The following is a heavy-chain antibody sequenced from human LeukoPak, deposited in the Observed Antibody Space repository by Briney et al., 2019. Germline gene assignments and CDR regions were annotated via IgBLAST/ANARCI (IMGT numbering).Heavy chain of an antibody. CDR1: GYTFSYYG. D-gene: IGHD3-22*01. V-gene: IGHV1-18*01. Sequence: ASVKVSCKASGYTFSYYGISWVRQAPGQGLEWMGWINAYNGNTGYAQKFQGRVTMTTDTSTSTAYMELRSLRSDDTAVYYCARGDSSGYQSVYYGMDVWGQGTTVTVSS. CDR3: ARGDSSGYQSVYYGMDV. CDR2: INAYNGNT. J-gene: IGHJ6*01.